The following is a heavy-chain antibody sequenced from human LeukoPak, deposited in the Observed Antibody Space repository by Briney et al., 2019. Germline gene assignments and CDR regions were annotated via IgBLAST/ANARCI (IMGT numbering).Heavy chain of an antibody. J-gene: IGHJ4*02. Sequence: GGSLRLSCAASGFTFSSYGMHWVRQAPGKGLEWVAVIWYDGSNKYYADSVKGRFTISRDISKNTLYLQMNSLRAEDTAVYYCAREPYYYGSGGGLDYWGQGTLVTVSS. D-gene: IGHD3-10*01. V-gene: IGHV3-33*01. CDR1: GFTFSSYG. CDR3: AREPYYYGSGGGLDY. CDR2: IWYDGSNK.